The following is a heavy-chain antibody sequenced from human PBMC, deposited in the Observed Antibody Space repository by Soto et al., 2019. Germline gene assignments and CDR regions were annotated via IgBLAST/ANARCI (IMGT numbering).Heavy chain of an antibody. J-gene: IGHJ4*02. CDR3: ARETPITMVRGALDY. CDR1: GFTFSSYS. Sequence: GGSLRLSCAASGFTFSSYSMNWVRQAPGKGLEWVSSISSSSSYIYYADSVKGRFTISRDNAKNSLYLQMNSLRAEDMAVYYCARETPITMVRGALDYWGQGTLVTVSS. CDR2: ISSSSSYI. V-gene: IGHV3-21*01. D-gene: IGHD3-10*01.